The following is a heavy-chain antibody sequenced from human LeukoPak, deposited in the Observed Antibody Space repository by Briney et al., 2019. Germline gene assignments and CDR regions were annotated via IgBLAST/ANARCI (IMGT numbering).Heavy chain of an antibody. CDR1: GFTFSSYA. CDR3: ARDSYSGSYYVGNAFDI. V-gene: IGHV3-30*04. Sequence: GGSLRLSCAASGFTFSSYAMHWVRQAPGKGLEWVAVISYDGSNKYYADSVKGRFTISRDNSKNTLYLQMNSLRAEDTAVYYCARDSYSGSYYVGNAFDIWGQGTMVTVSS. D-gene: IGHD1-26*01. J-gene: IGHJ3*02. CDR2: ISYDGSNK.